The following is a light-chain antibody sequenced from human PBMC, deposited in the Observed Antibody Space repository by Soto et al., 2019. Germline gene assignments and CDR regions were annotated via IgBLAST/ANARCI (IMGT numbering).Light chain of an antibody. J-gene: IGKJ1*01. CDR3: QQYNNWPPT. V-gene: IGKV3-15*01. CDR2: DAS. CDR1: QTVRNN. Sequence: EFLLTQSPCTLSLSPGERATLSCRASQTVRNNYLAWYQQKPGQAPRLLIYDASNRATGIPARFSGSGSGTDFTLTISSLQSEDFEVYYCQQYNNWPPTFGQGTKVDIK.